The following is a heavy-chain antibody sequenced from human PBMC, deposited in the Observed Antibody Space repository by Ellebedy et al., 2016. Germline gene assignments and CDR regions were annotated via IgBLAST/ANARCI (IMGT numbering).Heavy chain of an antibody. CDR2: IKQDGSEK. V-gene: IGHV3-7*01. J-gene: IGHJ3*02. CDR3: ARYLTGVTGTNVLYAFDI. CDR1: GFTFSSYW. D-gene: IGHD1-7*01. Sequence: GGSLRLXCAASGFTFSSYWMSWVRQAPGKGLEWVANIKQDGSEKYYVDSVKGRFTISRDNAKNSLYLQMNSLRAEDTAVYYCARYLTGVTGTNVLYAFDIWGQGTMVTVSS.